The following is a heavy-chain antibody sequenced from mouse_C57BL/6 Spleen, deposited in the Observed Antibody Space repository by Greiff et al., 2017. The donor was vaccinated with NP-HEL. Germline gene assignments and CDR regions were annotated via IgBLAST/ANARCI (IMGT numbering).Heavy chain of an antibody. CDR3: ARGIYYGNYEFAY. CDR1: GYAFSSYW. V-gene: IGHV1-80*01. J-gene: IGHJ3*01. D-gene: IGHD2-1*01. Sequence: VQLQQSGAELVKPGASVKISCKASGYAFSSYWMNWVKQRPGKGLEWIGQIYPGDGDTNYNGKFKGKAKLTADKSSSTAYMQLSSLTSEDSAVYFCARGIYYGNYEFAYWGQGTLVTVSA. CDR2: IYPGDGDT.